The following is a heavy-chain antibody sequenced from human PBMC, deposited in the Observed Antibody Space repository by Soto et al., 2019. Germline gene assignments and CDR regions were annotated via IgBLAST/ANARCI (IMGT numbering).Heavy chain of an antibody. V-gene: IGHV4-30-4*01. CDR2: IYYNGRT. CDR1: GGSINSDDFY. CDR3: ARDRSSSPDYFDF. Sequence: QVQLQESGPGLVRPSQTLSLTCTVSGGSINSDDFYWSWIRQPPGEGLEWIGFIYYNGRTSYTPSLASRLAISLDTSKNQFSLRLSSVTAADTAVYYCARDRSSSPDYFDFWGPGTLVTVSS. J-gene: IGHJ4*02. D-gene: IGHD2-15*01.